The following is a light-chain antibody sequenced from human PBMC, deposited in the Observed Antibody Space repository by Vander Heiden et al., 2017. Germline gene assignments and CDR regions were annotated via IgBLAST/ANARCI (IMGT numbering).Light chain of an antibody. V-gene: IGKV3-15*01. CDR2: GAS. J-gene: IGKJ3*01. CDR3: QQDYAWPLT. CDR1: QSVSSN. Sequence: ASQSVSSNLAGYQQKPVQAPRLLIYGASTRATAIPARFPGTASGTEFTLTISILLSEDFAVYYCQQDYAWPLTFGPGTKVDLK.